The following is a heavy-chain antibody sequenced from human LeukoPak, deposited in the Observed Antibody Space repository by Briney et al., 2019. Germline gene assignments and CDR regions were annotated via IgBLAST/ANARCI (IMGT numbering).Heavy chain of an antibody. CDR3: AKGDFDWLFDY. CDR1: GFTFSSYG. D-gene: IGHD3-9*01. Sequence: GGSLRLSCAASGFTFSSYGMHWVRQAPGKGLEWVAVISYDGSNKYYADSVKGRFTISRDNSKNTLYLQMNSLRAEDTAVYCCAKGDFDWLFDYWGQGTLVTVSS. CDR2: ISYDGSNK. V-gene: IGHV3-30*18. J-gene: IGHJ4*02.